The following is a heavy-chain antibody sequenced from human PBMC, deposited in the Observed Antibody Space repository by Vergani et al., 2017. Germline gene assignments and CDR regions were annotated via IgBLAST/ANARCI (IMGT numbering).Heavy chain of an antibody. CDR2: ISWNSGSI. D-gene: IGHD3-16*02. Sequence: EVQLVESGGGVVRPGGSLRLSCAASGFTFDDYAMHWVRQAPGKGLEWVSGISWNSGSIGYADSVKGRFTISRDNSKNTLYLQMNSLRAEDTAVYYCAKDRHYDYVWGSYRYTFDYWGQGTLVTVSS. CDR3: AKDRHYDYVWGSYRYTFDY. CDR1: GFTFDDYA. J-gene: IGHJ4*02. V-gene: IGHV3-9*01.